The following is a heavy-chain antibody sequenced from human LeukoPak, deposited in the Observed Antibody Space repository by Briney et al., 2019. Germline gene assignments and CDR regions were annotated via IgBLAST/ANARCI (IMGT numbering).Heavy chain of an antibody. J-gene: IGHJ4*02. V-gene: IGHV3-30*02. Sequence: GSLRLSCTASGFTFSSYGMHWVRQAPGKGLEWVAFIRYDGNNEYYEDSVRGRFAISRDNAKSSLFLQLNSLRAEDTAVYYCARDPHSLDYWGQGTLVTVSS. CDR1: GFTFSSYG. CDR2: IRYDGNNE. CDR3: ARDPHSLDY.